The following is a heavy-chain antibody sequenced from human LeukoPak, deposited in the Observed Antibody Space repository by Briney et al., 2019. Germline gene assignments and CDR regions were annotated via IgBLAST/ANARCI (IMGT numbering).Heavy chain of an antibody. Sequence: SETLSLTCTVSGGSISSSSYYWGWIRQPPGKGLEWIGSIYYSGSTYYNPSLKSRVTISVDTSKNQFSLKLSSVTAADTAVYYCARLAGYYGSGSYYKPSGFDYWGQGTLVTVSS. CDR2: IYYSGST. D-gene: IGHD3-10*01. J-gene: IGHJ4*02. V-gene: IGHV4-39*01. CDR1: GGSISSSSYY. CDR3: ARLAGYYGSGSYYKPSGFDY.